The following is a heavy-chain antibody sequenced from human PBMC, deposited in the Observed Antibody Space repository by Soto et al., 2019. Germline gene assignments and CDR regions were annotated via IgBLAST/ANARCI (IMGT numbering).Heavy chain of an antibody. V-gene: IGHV3-53*01. Sequence: EERLVQSGGGLVQPGGSLRLSCAASGFSVGGNYMSWVRQAPGKWLELVSLIYSGGNPFYADSMKGRFTLSRDNSNNMLYLQMAGLRAEDTAVYYFARGPNSDCWGQGTLVIVSS. CDR2: IYSGGNP. CDR3: ARGPNSDC. J-gene: IGHJ4*02. CDR1: GFSVGGNY.